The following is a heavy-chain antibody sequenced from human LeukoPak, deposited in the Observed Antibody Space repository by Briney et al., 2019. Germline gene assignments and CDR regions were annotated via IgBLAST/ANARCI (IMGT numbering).Heavy chain of an antibody. J-gene: IGHJ4*02. CDR1: GGSISSYY. Sequence: SETLSLTCTVSGGSISSYYWSWIRQPPGKGREWIGYIYYSGSTNYNPSLKSRVTISVDTSRNQFSLKLSSVTAADTAVYYCARVGLWDYLDYWGQGTLVTVSS. CDR2: IYYSGST. D-gene: IGHD7-27*01. CDR3: ARVGLWDYLDY. V-gene: IGHV4-59*01.